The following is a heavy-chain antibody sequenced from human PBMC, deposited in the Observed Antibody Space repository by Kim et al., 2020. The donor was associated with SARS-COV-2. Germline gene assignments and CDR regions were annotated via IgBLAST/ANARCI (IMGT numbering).Heavy chain of an antibody. CDR2: IYYSGST. Sequence: SETLSLTCTVSGGSISSGGYYWSWIRQHPGKGLEWIGYIYYSGSTYYNPSLKSRVTISVDTSKNQFSLKLSSVTAADTAVYYCAREAQYYYGSGSYYNPNYYGMDDWGQGTTVTVSS. CDR3: AREAQYYYGSGSYYNPNYYGMDD. D-gene: IGHD3-10*01. CDR1: GGSISSGGYY. J-gene: IGHJ6*02. V-gene: IGHV4-31*03.